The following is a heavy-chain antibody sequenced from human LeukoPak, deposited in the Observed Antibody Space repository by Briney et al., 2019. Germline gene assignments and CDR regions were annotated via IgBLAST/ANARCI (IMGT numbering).Heavy chain of an antibody. CDR3: ARQCGSGSSYTPVVDL. CDR2: IYYSGST. Sequence: SETLSLTCTVSGGSISSHYYWIWIRQPPGKGLEWIGSIYYSGSTYYNPSLKSRVTISVDTSKNQFSLKLNSLTAAETAVYYCARQCGSGSSYTPVVDLWGQGTLVTVFS. CDR1: GGSISSHYY. V-gene: IGHV4-39*01. D-gene: IGHD3-10*01. J-gene: IGHJ4*02.